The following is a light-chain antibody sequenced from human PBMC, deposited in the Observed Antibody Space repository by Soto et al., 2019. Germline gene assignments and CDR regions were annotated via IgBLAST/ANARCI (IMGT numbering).Light chain of an antibody. CDR1: QSVDSRY. CDR2: GAS. Sequence: EIAMTQSPATLSLSPGEGASLACRASQSVDSRYLSWYQQKPGQAPRLLIYGASTRATGIPARFGGSGSGTDFTLTISSLQPEDFAVYYCQQDYNLPLTFGGGTKVDVK. V-gene: IGKV3D-7*01. J-gene: IGKJ4*01. CDR3: QQDYNLPLT.